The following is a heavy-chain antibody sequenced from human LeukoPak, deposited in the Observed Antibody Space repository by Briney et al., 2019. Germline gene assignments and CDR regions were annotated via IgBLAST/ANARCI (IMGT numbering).Heavy chain of an antibody. CDR3: AKQYYYDSSGYYYYYYGMDV. V-gene: IGHV3-23*01. Sequence: PGGSLRLSCAASGFTVSSNYMSWVRQAPGKGLEWVSAISGSGGSTYYADSVKGRFTISRDNSKNTLYLQMNSLSAEDTAVYYCAKQYYYDSSGYYYYYYGMDVWGQGATVTVSS. CDR1: GFTVSSNY. J-gene: IGHJ6*02. CDR2: ISGSGGST. D-gene: IGHD3-22*01.